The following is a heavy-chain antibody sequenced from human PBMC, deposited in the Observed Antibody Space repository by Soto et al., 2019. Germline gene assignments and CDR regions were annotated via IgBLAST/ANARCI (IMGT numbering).Heavy chain of an antibody. V-gene: IGHV4-59*08. CDR2: IYYSGST. D-gene: IGHD5-12*01. Sequence: YETFSLPCTVSGGSMSSDSWLWFRQPPGKGLEWIGYIYYSGSTNYNPSLKSRVTISVDTSKNQFSLKLSSVTAADTAVYYCARLTSGYGYFDYWGQGTLVTVS. CDR1: GGSMSSDS. CDR3: ARLTSGYGYFDY. J-gene: IGHJ4*02.